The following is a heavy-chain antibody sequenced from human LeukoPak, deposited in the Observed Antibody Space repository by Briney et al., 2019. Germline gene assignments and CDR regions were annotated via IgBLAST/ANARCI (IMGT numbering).Heavy chain of an antibody. V-gene: IGHV4-59*01. CDR1: GGSISSYY. CDR2: IYYSGST. CDR3: AREPKGSSWAFDI. Sequence: SETLSLTCTVSGGSISSYYWSWIRQPPGKGLEWIGYIYYSGSTNYNPSLKSRVTISVDTSKNQFSLKLSSVTAADTAVYYCAREPKGSSWAFDIWGQGTMVTVSP. J-gene: IGHJ3*02.